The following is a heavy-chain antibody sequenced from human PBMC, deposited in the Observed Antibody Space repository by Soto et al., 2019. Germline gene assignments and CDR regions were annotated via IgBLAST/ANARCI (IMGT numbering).Heavy chain of an antibody. CDR3: AREGGFYCSSTSCYFDY. D-gene: IGHD2-2*01. V-gene: IGHV3-21*01. CDR1: GFTFSSYS. J-gene: IGHJ4*02. Sequence: GESLKISCAASGFTFSSYSMNWVRQAPGKGLEWVSSISSSSSYIYYADSVKGRFTISRDNAKNSLYLQMNSLRAEDTAVYYCAREGGFYCSSTSCYFDYWGQGTLVTVSS. CDR2: ISSSSSYI.